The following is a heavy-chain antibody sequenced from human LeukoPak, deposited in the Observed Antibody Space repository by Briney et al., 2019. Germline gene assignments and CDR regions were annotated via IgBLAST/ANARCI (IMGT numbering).Heavy chain of an antibody. CDR1: GGSISSSSYY. CDR2: IYYSGST. CDR3: ARDSGSSTSSNWFDP. V-gene: IGHV4-39*07. Sequence: SETLSLTCTVSGGSISSSSYYWGWIRQPPGEGLEWIGSIYYSGSTYYNPSLKSRVTISVDTSKNQFSLKLSSVTAADTAVYYCARDSGSSTSSNWFDPWGQGTLVTVSS. D-gene: IGHD2-2*01. J-gene: IGHJ5*02.